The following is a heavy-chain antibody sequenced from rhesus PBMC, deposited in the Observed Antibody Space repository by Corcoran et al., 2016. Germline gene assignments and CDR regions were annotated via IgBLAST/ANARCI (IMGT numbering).Heavy chain of an antibody. V-gene: IGHV4-65*01. CDR2: ISGSSCST. CDR1: GGSVSSSNW. D-gene: IGHD6S26*01. CDR3: ARDQSTGWSIGY. Sequence: QVQLQESGPGLVKPSETLSLTCAVSGGSVSSSNWWSWIRQPPGKGLEWIGYISGSSCSTYYNPSLTSRVTISPATSKNQFSLKLSSVTAADTAVYYCARDQSTGWSIGYWGQGVLVTVSS. J-gene: IGHJ4*01.